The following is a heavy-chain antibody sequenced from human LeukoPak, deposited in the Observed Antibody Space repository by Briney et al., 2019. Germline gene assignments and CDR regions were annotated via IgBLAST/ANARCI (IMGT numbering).Heavy chain of an antibody. J-gene: IGHJ6*03. V-gene: IGHV3-30-3*01. CDR3: ARGKRSNRGYYYYYMDV. CDR2: ISFDGNNK. CDR1: GFTFSSYS. Sequence: GGSLRLSCAASGFTFSSYSMHWVRQAPGKGLEWVGFISFDGNNKYYADSVKGRFTISRDNTKNTLYLQMNSLRADDTAVYYCARGKRSNRGYYYYYMDVWGKGTTVTVSS. D-gene: IGHD7-27*01.